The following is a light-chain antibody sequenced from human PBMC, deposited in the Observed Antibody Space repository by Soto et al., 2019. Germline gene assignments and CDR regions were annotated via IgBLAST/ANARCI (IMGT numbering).Light chain of an antibody. CDR3: ASYAGDNNFVV. CDR1: SSDVGAYNY. CDR2: EVT. V-gene: IGLV2-8*01. Sequence: QSALTQPPSASGYPGQSVTISCTGTSSDVGAYNYVSWYQQHPGKAPKLMIYEVTKRPSGVPDRFSGSKSGNTASLTVSGLQAEDEADYYCASYAGDNNFVVFGGGTKVTVL. J-gene: IGLJ2*01.